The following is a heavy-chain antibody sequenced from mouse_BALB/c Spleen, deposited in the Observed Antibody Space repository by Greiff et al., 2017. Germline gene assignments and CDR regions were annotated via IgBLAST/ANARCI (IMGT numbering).Heavy chain of an antibody. Sequence: VQLKQSGPELMKPGASVKISCTASGYSFTSYYMHWVKQSHGKSLEWIGYIDPFNGGTSYNQKFKGKATLTVDKSSSTAYMHLSSLTSEDSAVYYCARYDYWGQGTTLTVSS. CDR3: ARYDY. V-gene: IGHV1S135*01. CDR2: IDPFNGGT. CDR1: GYSFTSYY. J-gene: IGHJ2*01.